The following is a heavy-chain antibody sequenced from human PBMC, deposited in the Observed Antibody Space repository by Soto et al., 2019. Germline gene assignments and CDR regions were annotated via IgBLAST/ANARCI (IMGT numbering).Heavy chain of an antibody. Sequence: EVQLVESGGGLVQPGGSLRLSCAASGFTVSSNYMSWVRQAPGKGLEWVSVIYSGGSTYYADSVKGRFTISRHNSKNTLYLQMNSLRAEDTAVYYCAREAAVAGTDAFDIWAKGQWSPSLQ. CDR3: AREAAVAGTDAFDI. V-gene: IGHV3-53*04. CDR2: IYSGGST. CDR1: GFTVSSNY. J-gene: IGHJ3*02. D-gene: IGHD6-19*01.